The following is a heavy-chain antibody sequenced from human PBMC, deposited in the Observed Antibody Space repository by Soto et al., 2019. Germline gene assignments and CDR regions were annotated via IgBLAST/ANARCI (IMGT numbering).Heavy chain of an antibody. CDR3: AREASGAYKYFDF. V-gene: IGHV4-61*01. CDR1: GGSISSSNYH. J-gene: IGHJ4*02. D-gene: IGHD3-16*01. CDR2: IYYSGST. Sequence: PSETLSLTCTVSGGSISSSNYHWGWIRQPPGKGLEWIGYIYYSGSTSYNPSLKSRVTISIDTSKNQFSLKLRSVTAADTAVYYCAREASGAYKYFDFWGQGTLVTVSS.